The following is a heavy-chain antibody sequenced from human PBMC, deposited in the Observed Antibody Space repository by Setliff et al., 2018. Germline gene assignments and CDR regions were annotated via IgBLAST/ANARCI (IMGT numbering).Heavy chain of an antibody. Sequence: SETLSLTCTVSGGSVGNSYYYWNWIRQPAGKGLEWIGRIYTTWSNNYNPSLKSRVTISLDTSKSQFFLKLNSVTAADTAVYYCARLPGYCNGGNCYGYYTFDIWGQGTMVTVSS. V-gene: IGHV4-61*02. CDR1: GGSVGNSYYY. D-gene: IGHD2-15*01. CDR3: ARLPGYCNGGNCYGYYTFDI. J-gene: IGHJ3*02. CDR2: IYTTWSN.